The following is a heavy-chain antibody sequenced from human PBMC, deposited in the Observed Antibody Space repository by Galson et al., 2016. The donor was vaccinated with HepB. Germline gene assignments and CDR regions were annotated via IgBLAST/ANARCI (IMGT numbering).Heavy chain of an antibody. CDR1: GFSFSTYT. J-gene: IGHJ6*02. V-gene: IGHV3-21*01. D-gene: IGHD6-13*01. CDR3: ARDQEGYSSSCFYIGIQDYAYSYYGMDV. Sequence: SLRLSCAASGFSFSTYTMTWVRQAPGKELEWVSTITSSSGYIYYADSAKGRFTISRENAKNSLYLQMNSLKAEDAALYYCARDQEGYSSSCFYIGIQDYAYSYYGMDVWGQGTTVTVSS. CDR2: ITSSSGYI.